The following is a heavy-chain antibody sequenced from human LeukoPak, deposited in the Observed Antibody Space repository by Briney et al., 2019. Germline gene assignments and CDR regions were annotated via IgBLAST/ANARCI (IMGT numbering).Heavy chain of an antibody. V-gene: IGHV3-74*01. CDR2: VYSDGSRI. CDR3: ARGDAAAVGSPVVLFDS. J-gene: IGHJ4*02. CDR1: GFTFSNHW. D-gene: IGHD6-13*01. Sequence: GGSLRLSCAVSGFTFSNHWMHWDRQAPGKGPEWISRVYSDGSRILYAESVKGRFTISGGNTQNTLFLQMDSLRVEDTAVYYCARGDAAAVGSPVVLFDSWGQGTLVTVSS.